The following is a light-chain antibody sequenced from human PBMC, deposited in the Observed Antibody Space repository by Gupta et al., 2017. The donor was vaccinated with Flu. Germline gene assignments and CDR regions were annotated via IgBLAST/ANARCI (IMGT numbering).Light chain of an antibody. CDR3: SSYTGSSAPNDV. CDR2: DVS. V-gene: IGLV2-14*03. Sequence: HSALTQPAPVSGSLVRSLSLSCTGTSNEVGGYNYVSWYQQHPGKAPKLMSYDVSYRPSGVANRFSGSKSDNTASLTISGLQAEDEADYYCSSYTGSSAPNDVFGSGTKVTVL. J-gene: IGLJ1*01. CDR1: SNEVGGYNY.